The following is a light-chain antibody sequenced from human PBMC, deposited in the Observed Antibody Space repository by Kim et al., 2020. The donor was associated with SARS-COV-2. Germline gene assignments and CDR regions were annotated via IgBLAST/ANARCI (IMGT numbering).Light chain of an antibody. V-gene: IGKV3-20*01. CDR1: QSVSAGY. CDR3: QQYGNSPVT. CDR2: DTS. J-gene: IGKJ4*01. Sequence: EIVLTQSPGTLSLSPGEGATLSCRASQSVSAGYVAWYQQRPAQAPRLLMYDTSKRATGIADRFSGSGSGTDFTLRISRLEPEDFAVYYCQQYGNSPVTFGGGTKLEI.